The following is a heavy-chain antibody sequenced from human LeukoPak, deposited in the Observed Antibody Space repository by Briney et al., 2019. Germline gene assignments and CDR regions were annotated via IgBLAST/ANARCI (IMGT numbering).Heavy chain of an antibody. J-gene: IGHJ4*02. CDR2: IAAGGGNT. Sequence: GGSLRLSCAASGFTFSSYAMSWVRQAPGKGLEWVLAIAAGGGNTYYADSVKGRFTISRDNSKNTLYLQMNSLRAEDTALYYCAKKPLRLPAAFDYRGQGTLVTVSS. D-gene: IGHD2-2*01. CDR3: AKKPLRLPAAFDY. V-gene: IGHV3-23*01. CDR1: GFTFSSYA.